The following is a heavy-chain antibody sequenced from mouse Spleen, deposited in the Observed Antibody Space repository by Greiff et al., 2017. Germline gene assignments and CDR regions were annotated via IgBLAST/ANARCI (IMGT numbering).Heavy chain of an antibody. CDR2: INPNNGGT. V-gene: IGHV1-26*01. CDR3: AREGIYYDYGGFAY. D-gene: IGHD2-4*01. Sequence: VQLQQSGPELVKPGASVKISCKASGYTFTDYYMNWVKQSHGKSLEWIGDINPNNGGTSYNQKFKGKATLTVDKSSSTAYMELRSLTSEDSAVYYCAREGIYYDYGGFAYWGQGTLVTVSA. CDR1: GYTFTDYY. J-gene: IGHJ3*01.